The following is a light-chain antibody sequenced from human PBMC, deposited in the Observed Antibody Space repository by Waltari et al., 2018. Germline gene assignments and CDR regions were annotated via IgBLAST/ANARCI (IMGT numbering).Light chain of an antibody. J-gene: IGKJ2*01. V-gene: IGKV3-20*01. CDR1: QSLTKKY. CDR3: QQYGSSIMYT. Sequence: VLPQSPGPLSLSPGARATLSCRASQSLTKKYLAWYQQKPGQAPRLLIYGASSRAAGVPDRFSGSGSGTDFTLTISRLEPDDFAVYYCQQYGSSIMYTFGQGTKLEIK. CDR2: GAS.